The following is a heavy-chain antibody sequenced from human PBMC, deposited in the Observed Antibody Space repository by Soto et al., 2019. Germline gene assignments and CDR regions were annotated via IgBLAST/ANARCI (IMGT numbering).Heavy chain of an antibody. V-gene: IGHV3-74*01. Sequence: PGGSLRLSCAASGFTFSSRWMHWVRQAPGKGLVWVSRINSDGTTITYADSVKGRFTISRDNAKNTLYLQMNSLRAEDTAVYYCARGTQTTVTTRLFDCSGQGTLVTVSS. J-gene: IGHJ4*02. CDR1: GFTFSSRW. CDR2: INSDGTTI. D-gene: IGHD4-17*01. CDR3: ARGTQTTVTTRLFDC.